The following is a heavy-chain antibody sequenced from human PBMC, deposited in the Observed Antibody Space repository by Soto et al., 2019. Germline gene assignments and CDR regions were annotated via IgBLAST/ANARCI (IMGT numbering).Heavy chain of an antibody. CDR2: ISSGSTYT. CDR3: ARDDYRYYYYGMDV. CDR1: GFTFGDYY. D-gene: IGHD4-17*01. V-gene: IGHV3-11*06. Sequence: GGSLRLSCAASGFTFGDYYMSWIRQAPGKGLEWVSYISSGSTYTNYADAVKGRFTISRDNAKNSLYLEMNSLRAEDSAVYYCARDDYRYYYYGMDVWGQGTTVTVSS. J-gene: IGHJ6*02.